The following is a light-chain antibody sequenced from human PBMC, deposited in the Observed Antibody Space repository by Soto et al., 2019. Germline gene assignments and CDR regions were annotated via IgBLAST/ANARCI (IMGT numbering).Light chain of an antibody. CDR1: SSDVGGYNY. CDR3: TSYTSSITLV. J-gene: IGLJ2*01. V-gene: IGLV2-14*01. Sequence: QSALTQPASVSGSPGQSITISCTGTSSDVGGYNYVSWYQQHPVKAPKLMIYEVTHRPSGVSNRFSGSKSGNTASLTISGLQTEDEADYYCTSYTSSITLVFGGGTKVTVL. CDR2: EVT.